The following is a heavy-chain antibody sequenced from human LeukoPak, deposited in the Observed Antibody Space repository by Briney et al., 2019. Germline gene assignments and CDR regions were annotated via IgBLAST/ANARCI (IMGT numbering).Heavy chain of an antibody. CDR1: GGTFSSYA. J-gene: IGHJ4*02. CDR3: ARGWVVGVRGVTDFDY. CDR2: IIPILGIA. V-gene: IGHV1-69*04. Sequence: GSSVKVSCKASGGTFSSYAISWVRQAPGQGLEWMGRIIPILGIANYAQKFQGRVTITADKSTSTAYMELSSLRSEDTAVYYCARGWVVGVRGVTDFDYWGQGTLVTVSS. D-gene: IGHD3-10*01.